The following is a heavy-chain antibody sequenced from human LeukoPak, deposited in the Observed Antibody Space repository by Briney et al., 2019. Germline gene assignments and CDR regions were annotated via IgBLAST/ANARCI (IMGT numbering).Heavy chain of an antibody. Sequence: GGSLRLSCAASGFTFSSYGMNWVRQAPGQGLEWVSGIIPTGSTTYYADSVKGRFTISRDNSKNTVYLHLNSLRVEDTAQYYCAKDIRWASFESWGQGTLVTVSS. CDR1: GFTFSSYG. J-gene: IGHJ4*02. D-gene: IGHD3-16*01. CDR2: IIPTGSTT. V-gene: IGHV3-23*01. CDR3: AKDIRWASFES.